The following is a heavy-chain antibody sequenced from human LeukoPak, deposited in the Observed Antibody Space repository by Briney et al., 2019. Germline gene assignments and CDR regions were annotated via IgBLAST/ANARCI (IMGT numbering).Heavy chain of an antibody. CDR2: IIPIFGTA. D-gene: IGHD6-6*01. CDR1: GGTFSSYA. CDR3: ARLDEYRSSSRYYGMDV. V-gene: IGHV1-69*01. J-gene: IGHJ6*02. Sequence: GASVKVSCKASGGTFSSYAISWVRQAPGQGLEWVGGIIPIFGTANYAQKFQGRVTIIADESTSTAYMELSSLRSEDTAVYYCARLDEYRSSSRYYGMDVWGQGTTVTVSS.